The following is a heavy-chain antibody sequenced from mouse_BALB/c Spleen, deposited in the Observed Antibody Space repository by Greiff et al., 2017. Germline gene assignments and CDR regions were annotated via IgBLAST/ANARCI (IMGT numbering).Heavy chain of an antibody. CDR2: ISNGGGST. CDR1: GFTFSSYT. J-gene: IGHJ1*01. D-gene: IGHD1-1*01. V-gene: IGHV5-12-2*01. CDR3: ARHYGSSYGYFDV. Sequence: EVQLVESGGGLVQPGGSLKLSCAASGFTFSSYTMSWVRQTPEKRLEWVAYISNGGGSTYYPDTVKGRFTISRDNAKNTLYLQMSSLKSEDTAMYYCARHYGSSYGYFDVWGAGTTVTVSS.